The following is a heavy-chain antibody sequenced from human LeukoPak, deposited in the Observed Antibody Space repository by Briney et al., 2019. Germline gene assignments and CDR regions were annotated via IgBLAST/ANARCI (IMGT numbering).Heavy chain of an antibody. CDR3: ARDYYYAGSGYDP. CDR1: GGSISSTSYY. V-gene: IGHV4-39*07. CDR2: IYYGGST. D-gene: IGHD3-22*01. Sequence: SETLSLTCTVSGGSISSTSYYWGWLRQPPGKGLEWIGSIYYGGSTYYNPSLKSRVTISVDTSKNQFSLKLSSVTAADTAVYFCARDYYYAGSGYDPWGQGTLVTVSS. J-gene: IGHJ5*02.